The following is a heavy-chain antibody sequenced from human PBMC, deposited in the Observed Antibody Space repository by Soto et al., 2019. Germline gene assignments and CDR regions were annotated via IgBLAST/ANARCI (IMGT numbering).Heavy chain of an antibody. CDR3: ASSEPYTDY. D-gene: IGHD6-6*01. Sequence: QVQLVESGGGVVQPGRSLRLSCAASGFAFSTYGMHWVRQAPGKGLEWVAVISYEGSNKYYADSVKGRFTISRDNSKNTLYLQMNSLRAEDTAVYYCASSEPYTDYWGQGTLVTVSS. CDR1: GFAFSTYG. V-gene: IGHV3-30*03. CDR2: ISYEGSNK. J-gene: IGHJ4*02.